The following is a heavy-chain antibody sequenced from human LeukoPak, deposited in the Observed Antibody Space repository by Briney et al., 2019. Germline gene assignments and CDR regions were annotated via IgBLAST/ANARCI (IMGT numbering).Heavy chain of an antibody. CDR2: IYYSGST. CDR1: GGSINNSSYY. D-gene: IGHD5-12*01. V-gene: IGHV4-39*01. J-gene: IGHJ4*02. Sequence: SETLSLTCSVSGGSINNSSYYWDWIRQPPGKGLEWIGSIYYSGSTYYNPSLKSRVTISVDTSKNRFSLKMSSVTAADTAVYYCARHRKWLRYFDYWGQGTPVTVSS. CDR3: ARHRKWLRYFDY.